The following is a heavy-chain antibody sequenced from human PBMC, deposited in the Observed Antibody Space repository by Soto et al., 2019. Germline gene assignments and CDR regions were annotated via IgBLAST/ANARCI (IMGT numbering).Heavy chain of an antibody. CDR3: ARGRSDWGVDY. D-gene: IGHD7-27*01. CDR1: GGSFSGYY. V-gene: IGHV4-34*01. Sequence: SETLSLTCAVYGGSFSGYYWSWIRQPPGKGLEWIGEINHSGSTNYNPSLKSRVTISVDTSKNQFSLKLSSVTAAGTAVYYCARGRSDWGVDYWGQGTLVTVSS. J-gene: IGHJ4*02. CDR2: INHSGST.